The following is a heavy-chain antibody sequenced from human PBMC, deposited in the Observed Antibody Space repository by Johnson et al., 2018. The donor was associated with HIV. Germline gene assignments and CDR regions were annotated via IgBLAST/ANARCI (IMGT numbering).Heavy chain of an antibody. CDR2: IKSTIDGGKT. Sequence: VQLVESGGGLVEPGGSLRLSCVVSAFTFGNVWMNWFRQAPGKGLAWVGGIKSTIDGGKTHYAAPGKARLSISRDDSQNTLNLQINNLKTEDTAMYYCATEDFRLTAFDMWGHGTMVTVSS. D-gene: IGHD3-3*01. J-gene: IGHJ3*02. CDR3: ATEDFRLTAFDM. CDR1: AFTFGNVW. V-gene: IGHV3-15*01.